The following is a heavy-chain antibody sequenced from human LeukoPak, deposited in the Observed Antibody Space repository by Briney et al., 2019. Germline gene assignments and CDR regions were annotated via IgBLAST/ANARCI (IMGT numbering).Heavy chain of an antibody. CDR1: GGSIISGSYY. J-gene: IGHJ3*02. CDR2: ISTSGST. D-gene: IGHD3-22*01. Sequence: SQTLSLTCTVSGGSIISGSYYWSWIRQPAGKGLEWVGRISTSGSTNYNPSLKSRVTISVDTSKNQFSLKLSSVTAADTAVYYCARDPVMYYDSSGYGGPIWGQGTMVTVSS. CDR3: ARDPVMYYDSSGYGGPI. V-gene: IGHV4-61*02.